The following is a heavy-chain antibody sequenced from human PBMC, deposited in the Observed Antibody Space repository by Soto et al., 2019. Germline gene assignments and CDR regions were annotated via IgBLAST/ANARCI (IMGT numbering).Heavy chain of an antibody. J-gene: IGHJ4*02. V-gene: IGHV1-58*01. CDR1: GVALKNSS. D-gene: IGHD6-25*01. CDR3: AEKDEKCAAFDY. Sequence: CKASGVALKNSSVQSVRQAKKQRLEWIGWIVVGSGNTNYAQKFQERVTITRDMSTSTAYMEMSSLRSEDTAVYYCAEKDEKCAAFDYRGQGTLVPVSP. CDR2: IVVGSGNT.